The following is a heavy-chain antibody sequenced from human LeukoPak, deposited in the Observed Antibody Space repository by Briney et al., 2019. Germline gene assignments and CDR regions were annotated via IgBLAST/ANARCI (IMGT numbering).Heavy chain of an antibody. V-gene: IGHV3-23*01. J-gene: IGHJ4*02. CDR1: GFTFNTYA. CDR3: AKEHVAVAGTGIFDY. CDR2: ISDSGGNT. Sequence: GGSLRLSCAASGFTFNTYAMSWVRQAPGERLQWVSGISDSGGNTYYADSVRGRFTISRDNSKNTLYLQMNSLRAEDTAVYYCAKEHVAVAGTGIFDYWGQGTLVTVSS. D-gene: IGHD6-19*01.